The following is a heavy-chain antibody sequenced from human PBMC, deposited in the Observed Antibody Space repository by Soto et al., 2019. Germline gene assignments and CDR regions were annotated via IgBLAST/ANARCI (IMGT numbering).Heavy chain of an antibody. D-gene: IGHD1-1*01. V-gene: IGHV3-74*01. CDR1: GFVFTNFW. CDR2: IDTSGHST. J-gene: IGHJ4*02. Sequence: GGSLRLSCEASGFVFTNFWMHWVRHVPGKGLVWVARIDTSGHSTNYAESVKGRFTISRDNAKNTVSLQMNSLRVEDTGVYYCVTLQLGREETFVFCGKGTLITVYS. CDR3: VTLQLGREETFVF.